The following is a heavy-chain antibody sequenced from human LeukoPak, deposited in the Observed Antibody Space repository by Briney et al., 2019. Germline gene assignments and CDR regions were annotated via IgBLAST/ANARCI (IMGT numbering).Heavy chain of an antibody. V-gene: IGHV4-59*01. CDR2: IYYSGST. D-gene: IGHD4-17*01. CDR1: GGSISSYY. CDR3: ARGGAVTPFDY. Sequence: TPSETLSLTCTVSGGSISSYYWSRLRQPPGKGLEWIGYIYYSGSTNYNPSLKSRVTISVDTSKNQFSLKLRSVTAADTAVYYCARGGAVTPFDYWGQGTLVTVSS. J-gene: IGHJ4*02.